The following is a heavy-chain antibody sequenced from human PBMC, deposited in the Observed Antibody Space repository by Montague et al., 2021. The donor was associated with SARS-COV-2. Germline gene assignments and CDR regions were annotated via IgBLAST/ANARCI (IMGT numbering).Heavy chain of an antibody. CDR2: INHSGST. CDR1: GGSISSYY. CDR3: AIPMVRGFSRAFDI. Sequence: SETLSLICTVSGGSISSYYWSWIRQPPGKGLEWIGEINHSGSTNYNPSLKSRVTISVDTSKNQFSLKLSSVTAADTAVYYCAIPMVRGFSRAFDIWGQGTMVTVSS. V-gene: IGHV4-34*01. D-gene: IGHD3-10*01. J-gene: IGHJ3*02.